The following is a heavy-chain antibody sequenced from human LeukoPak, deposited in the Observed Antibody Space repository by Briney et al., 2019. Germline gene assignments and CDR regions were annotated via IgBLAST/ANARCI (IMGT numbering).Heavy chain of an antibody. CDR2: ISGSGGST. J-gene: IGHJ6*02. Sequence: GGSLRLSCAASGFTFSSYAMSWVRQAPGKGLVWVSAISGSGGSTYYADSVKGRFTISRDNSKNTLYLQMNSLRAEDTAVYYCARYSSSWYYYYYGMDVWGQGTTVTVSS. D-gene: IGHD6-13*01. V-gene: IGHV3-23*01. CDR3: ARYSSSWYYYYYGMDV. CDR1: GFTFSSYA.